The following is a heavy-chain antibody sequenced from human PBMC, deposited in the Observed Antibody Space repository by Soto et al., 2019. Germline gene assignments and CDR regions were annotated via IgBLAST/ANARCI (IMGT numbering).Heavy chain of an antibody. V-gene: IGHV4-31*03. CDR3: ARGPLGWSGYKPFYYYYYYLDV. D-gene: IGHD3-3*01. J-gene: IGHJ6*03. CDR1: GGSISSGGYY. Sequence: QVQLQESGPGLVKPSQTLSLTCTVSGGSISSGGYYWSWIRQHPGKVLEWIGYIYYSGSTYYNPSLKSRVTISVDTSMHQFALKLSSVTAADTAVYYCARGPLGWSGYKPFYYYYYYLDVWGKGTTVTVSS. CDR2: IYYSGST.